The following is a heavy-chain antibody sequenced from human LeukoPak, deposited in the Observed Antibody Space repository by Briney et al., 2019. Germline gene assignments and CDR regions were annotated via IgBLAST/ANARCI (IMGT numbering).Heavy chain of an antibody. CDR2: ISYDGSNK. D-gene: IGHD5-24*01. V-gene: IGHV3-30*04. CDR3: ARGTWLQFFPPLDY. Sequence: GGSLRLSCAASGFTFSSYAMHWVRQAPGKGLEWVAVISYDGSNKYYADSVKGRFTISRDNSKNTLYLQMNSLRAEDTAVYYCARGTWLQFFPPLDYWGQGTLVTVSS. CDR1: GFTFSSYA. J-gene: IGHJ4*02.